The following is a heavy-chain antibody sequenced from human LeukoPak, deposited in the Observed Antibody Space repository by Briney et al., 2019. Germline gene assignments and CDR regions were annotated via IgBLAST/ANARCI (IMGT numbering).Heavy chain of an antibody. D-gene: IGHD3-3*01. CDR3: ARTVRGYDFWSGRSGTNFDY. CDR2: IYYSGST. Sequence: PSETLSLTCTVSGGSISSSSYYWGWIRQPPGKGLEWIGSIYYSGSTYYNPSLKSRVTISVDTSKNQFSLKLGSVTAADTAVYYCARTVRGYDFWSGRSGTNFDYWGQGTLVTVSS. V-gene: IGHV4-39*01. J-gene: IGHJ4*02. CDR1: GGSISSSSYY.